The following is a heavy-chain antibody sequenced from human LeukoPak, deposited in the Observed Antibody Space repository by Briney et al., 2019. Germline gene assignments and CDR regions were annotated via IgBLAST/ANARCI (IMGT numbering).Heavy chain of an antibody. CDR2: ISGSGGST. J-gene: IGHJ4*02. D-gene: IGHD3-9*01. CDR1: GFTFSSYG. CDR3: AKDDAWLRYQY. Sequence: GESLRLSCAASGFTFSSYGMNWVGQAPGKGLAWVSGISGSGGSTYYGDSVKGRFTISIDNSKNTLDLQMNSLRAEDTAVYYCAKDDAWLRYQYWGQGTLVTVSS. V-gene: IGHV3-23*01.